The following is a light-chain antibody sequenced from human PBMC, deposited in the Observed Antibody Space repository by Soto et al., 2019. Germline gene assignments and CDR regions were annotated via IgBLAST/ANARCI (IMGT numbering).Light chain of an antibody. Sequence: EIVLTQSPATLSLSPGERATLSCRASQSVNSYLAWYQQKPGQPPRLLIYDASTRATGIPARFSGSGSGTDFTLTIGSLEPEDFAVYYCHQRSSWPWTFGQGTKVDIK. J-gene: IGKJ1*01. CDR1: QSVNSY. V-gene: IGKV3-11*01. CDR3: HQRSSWPWT. CDR2: DAS.